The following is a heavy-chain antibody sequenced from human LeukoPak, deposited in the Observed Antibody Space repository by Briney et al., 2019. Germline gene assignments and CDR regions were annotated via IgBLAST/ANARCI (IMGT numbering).Heavy chain of an antibody. D-gene: IGHD3-3*01. J-gene: IGHJ5*02. CDR1: GFTFSSYA. V-gene: IGHV3-23*01. CDR3: AKERVRDLWSGTHNWFDP. Sequence: GGSLRLSCAASGFTFSSYAMSWVRQAPGKGLEWVSAISGSGGSTYYADSVKGRFTISRDNSKNTLYLQMNSLRAEDTAVYYCAKERVRDLWSGTHNWFDPWGQGTLVTVSS. CDR2: ISGSGGST.